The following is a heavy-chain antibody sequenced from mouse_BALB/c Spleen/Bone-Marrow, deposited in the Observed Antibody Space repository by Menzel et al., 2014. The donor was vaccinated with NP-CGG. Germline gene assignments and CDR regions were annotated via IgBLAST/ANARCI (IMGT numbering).Heavy chain of an antibody. CDR3: ARGGSSPAWSAY. CDR2: IDPSDNET. CDR1: GYTFTTHW. D-gene: IGHD1-1*01. V-gene: IGHV1-61*01. Sequence: QVQLQQSGAELVRPGASVKLSCKASGYTFTTHWVNWIKQRLGQGLGWIGRIDPSDNETHYNQKFKDKAMLTVDKSSNTAYMQLSSLTSEDSAVYYCARGGSSPAWSAYWGQGTLVTVSA. J-gene: IGHJ3*01.